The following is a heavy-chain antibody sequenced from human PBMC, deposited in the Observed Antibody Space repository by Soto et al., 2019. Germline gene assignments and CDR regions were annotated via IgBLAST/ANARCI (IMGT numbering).Heavy chain of an antibody. Sequence: XESLRLACAASGFTVSDYYTSWIRQAPGKGLEWVSYISSSGSTIYYADSVKGRFTISRDNAKNSLYLQMNSLRAEDTAVYYCPTTMGGATEVPGYWGQGTLVTSPQ. CDR1: GFTVSDYY. CDR2: ISSSGSTI. J-gene: IGHJ4*02. V-gene: IGHV3-11*01. CDR3: PTTMGGATEVPGY. D-gene: IGHD1-26*01.